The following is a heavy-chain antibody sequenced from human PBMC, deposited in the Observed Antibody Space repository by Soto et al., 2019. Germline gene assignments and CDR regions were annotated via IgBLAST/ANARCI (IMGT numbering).Heavy chain of an antibody. Sequence: KTSETLSLTCAVSGYSISSGYYWGWIRQPPGKGLEWIGSIYHSGSTYYNPSLKSRVTISVDTSKNQFSLKLSSVTAADTAVYYCARDFWGIPTTVVTPAWFYWGQGTLVTVSS. D-gene: IGHD3-16*01. V-gene: IGHV4-38-2*02. CDR2: IYHSGST. CDR3: ARDFWGIPTTVVTPAWFY. CDR1: GYSISSGYY. J-gene: IGHJ4*02.